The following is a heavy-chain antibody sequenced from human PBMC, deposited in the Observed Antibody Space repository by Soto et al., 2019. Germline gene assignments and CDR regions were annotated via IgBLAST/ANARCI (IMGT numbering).Heavy chain of an antibody. Sequence: SQTLSLTCAISGDSVSSNSAAWNCIRQSPSRGLEWLGRTYYRSKWYNDYAVSVKSRITINPDTSKNQFSLQLNSVTPEDTAVYYCARVGGVGKRDYYGMDVWGQGTTVTVSS. CDR3: ARVGGVGKRDYYGMDV. D-gene: IGHD3-3*01. CDR2: TYYRSKWYN. J-gene: IGHJ6*02. V-gene: IGHV6-1*01. CDR1: GDSVSSNSAA.